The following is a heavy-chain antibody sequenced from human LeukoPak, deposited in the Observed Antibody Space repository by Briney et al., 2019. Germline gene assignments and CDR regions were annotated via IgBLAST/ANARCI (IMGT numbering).Heavy chain of an antibody. Sequence: GASVKVSCKASGYTFTSYGISWVRQAPGQGLEWMGWICAYNGNTNYAQKLQGRVTMTTDTSTSTAYMELRSLRSDDTAVYYCASFGAVAGTQRRQPSYAFDIWGQGTMVTVSS. D-gene: IGHD6-19*01. CDR1: GYTFTSYG. J-gene: IGHJ3*02. V-gene: IGHV1-18*01. CDR3: ASFGAVAGTQRRQPSYAFDI. CDR2: ICAYNGNT.